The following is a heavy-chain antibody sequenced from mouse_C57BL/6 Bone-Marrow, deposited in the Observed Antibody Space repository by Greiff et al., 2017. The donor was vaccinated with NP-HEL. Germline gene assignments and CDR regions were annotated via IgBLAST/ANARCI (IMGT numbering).Heavy chain of an antibody. CDR3: TGGSWFAY. V-gene: IGHV1-15*01. Sequence: LQQSGASVTLSCKASGYTFTDYEMPWVKQTPVHGLEWIGAIDPETGGTAYNQKFKGKAILTADKSSSTAYMELRSLTSEDSAVYYCTGGSWFAYWGQGTLVTVSA. J-gene: IGHJ3*01. CDR1: GYTFTDYE. CDR2: IDPETGGT.